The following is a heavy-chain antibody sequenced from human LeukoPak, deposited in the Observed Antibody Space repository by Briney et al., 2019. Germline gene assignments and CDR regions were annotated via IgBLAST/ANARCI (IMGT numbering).Heavy chain of an antibody. CDR1: GFTFSSYG. J-gene: IGHJ5*02. Sequence: GRSLRLSCAASGFTFSSYGMHWVRQAPGKGLEWVAVISYDGSNKYYADSVKGRFTISRDNSKNTLYLQMNSLRAEDTAVYYCARDLYSSSWYGGSWFDPWGQGTLVTVSS. CDR2: ISYDGSNK. V-gene: IGHV3-30*03. CDR3: ARDLYSSSWYGGSWFDP. D-gene: IGHD6-13*01.